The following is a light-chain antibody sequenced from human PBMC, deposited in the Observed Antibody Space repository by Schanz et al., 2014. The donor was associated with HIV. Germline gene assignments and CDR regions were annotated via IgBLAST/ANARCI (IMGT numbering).Light chain of an antibody. CDR3: QQYGRTPYT. J-gene: IGKJ2*01. CDR2: GAS. CDR1: QSVSSSY. Sequence: EIVMTQSPGTLSLSPGERATLSRRASQSVSSSYLAWYRQTPGQPPRLVIFGASNKAAGFSHRFSGSGSGTDFTLTINGLEPEDFAVYYCQQYGRTPYTFGQGTKLEIK. V-gene: IGKV3-20*01.